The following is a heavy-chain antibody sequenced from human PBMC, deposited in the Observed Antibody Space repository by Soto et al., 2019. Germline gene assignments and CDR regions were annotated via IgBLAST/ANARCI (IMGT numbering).Heavy chain of an antibody. J-gene: IGHJ5*02. D-gene: IGHD2-2*02. Sequence: GGSLRLSCTAPGSTFSSYWMHWVRQAPGKGLEWLSYINSDGSSTKYADSVKGRFTISRDNAKNTLYLQMNSLRAEDTAVYYCAIYCGSTSCFTSLGWNPWGQGTLVTVSS. CDR2: INSDGSST. CDR3: AIYCGSTSCFTSLGWNP. CDR1: GSTFSSYW. V-gene: IGHV3-74*03.